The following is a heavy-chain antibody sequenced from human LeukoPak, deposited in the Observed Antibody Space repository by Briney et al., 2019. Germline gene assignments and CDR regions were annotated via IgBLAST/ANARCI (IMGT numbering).Heavy chain of an antibody. Sequence: GASVKVSCKASGYTFTSYDINWVRQATGQGLEWMGWMNPNSGNTGYAQKFQGRVTITRNTSISTAYMELSSLRSEDTAVYYCASGSYYGDAFDIWGQGTMVTVSS. CDR1: GYTFTSYD. CDR3: ASGSYYGDAFDI. CDR2: MNPNSGNT. J-gene: IGHJ3*02. D-gene: IGHD1-26*01. V-gene: IGHV1-8*03.